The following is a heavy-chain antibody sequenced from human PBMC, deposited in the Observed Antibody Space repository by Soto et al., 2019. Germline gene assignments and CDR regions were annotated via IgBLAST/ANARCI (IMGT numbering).Heavy chain of an antibody. CDR3: ALSYYDFWSGYWPVYYYYGMDV. V-gene: IGHV3-74*01. CDR1: GFTFSSDW. CDR2: INSDGSST. J-gene: IGHJ6*02. Sequence: GGSLRLSCAASGFTFSSDWMHWVRQAPGKGLVWVSRINSDGSSTSYADSVKGRFTISRDNAKNTLYLQMNSQRAEDTVVYYCALSYYDFWSGYWPVYYYYGMDVWGQGTTVTVSS. D-gene: IGHD3-3*01.